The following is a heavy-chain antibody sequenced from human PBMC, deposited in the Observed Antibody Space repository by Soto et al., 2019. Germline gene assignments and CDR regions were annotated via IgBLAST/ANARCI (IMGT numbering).Heavy chain of an antibody. V-gene: IGHV4-39*01. D-gene: IGHD1-26*01. J-gene: IGHJ3*02. CDR3: ARQGWELLLGAFDI. CDR2: IYYSGST. CDR1: GGSISSSSYY. Sequence: QLQLQESGPGLVKPSETLSLTCTVSGGSISSSSYYWGWIRQPPGKGLEWIGSIYYSGSTYYNPSLKSRVTISVDTSKNQFSLKLSSVTAADTAVYYCARQGWELLLGAFDIWGQGTMVTVSS.